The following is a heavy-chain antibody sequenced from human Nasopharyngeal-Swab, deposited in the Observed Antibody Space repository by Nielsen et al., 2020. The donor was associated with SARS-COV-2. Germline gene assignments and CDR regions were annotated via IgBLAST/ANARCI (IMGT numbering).Heavy chain of an antibody. V-gene: IGHV3-33*01. Sequence: GESLKISCAASGFTFSSYGMHWVRQAPGTGLEWVAVIWYDGSNKYYADSVKGRFTISRDNSKNTLYLQMNSLRAEDTAVYYCVRGLWFGELLGSSYWGQGTLVTVSS. CDR1: GFTFSSYG. CDR3: VRGLWFGELLGSSY. J-gene: IGHJ4*02. D-gene: IGHD3-10*01. CDR2: IWYDGSNK.